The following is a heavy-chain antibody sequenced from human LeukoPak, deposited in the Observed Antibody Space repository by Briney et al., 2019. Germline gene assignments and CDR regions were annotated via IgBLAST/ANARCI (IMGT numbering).Heavy chain of an antibody. Sequence: SETLSLTCTVSGGSISSRSYYWGWIRQPPGKGLEWIGSIYYSGSTHYNPSLKSPVTMSVDTSKNQFSLRLSSVTAADTAVYYCARTPYYDSSGYSRFVDWGQGTLVPVSS. J-gene: IGHJ4*02. V-gene: IGHV4-39*01. CDR1: GGSISSRSYY. CDR2: IYYSGST. CDR3: ARTPYYDSSGYSRFVD. D-gene: IGHD3-22*01.